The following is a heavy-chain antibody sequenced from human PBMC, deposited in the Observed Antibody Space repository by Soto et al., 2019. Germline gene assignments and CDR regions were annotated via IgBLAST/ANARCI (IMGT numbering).Heavy chain of an antibody. CDR2: FSGGSGTT. Sequence: GGSLRLSCAASGFSLSTYGVTWVRQAPGKGLEWVSGFSGGSGTTHYADSVKGRFSITRDNSKNTAHLEMNSLRVEDTAICYCAKWNGYGDYWGQGILVTVSS. D-gene: IGHD1-1*01. CDR1: GFSLSTYG. J-gene: IGHJ4*02. V-gene: IGHV3-23*01. CDR3: AKWNGYGDY.